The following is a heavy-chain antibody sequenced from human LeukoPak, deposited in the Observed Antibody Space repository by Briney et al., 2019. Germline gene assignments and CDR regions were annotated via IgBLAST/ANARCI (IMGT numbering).Heavy chain of an antibody. J-gene: IGHJ4*02. CDR3: ARDDDYSSFDY. Sequence: SETLSLTCTVSGGSISSSSYYWGWIRQPPGKGLGWIGSIYYSGSTYYNPSLKSRVTTSVDTSKNQFSLKLSSVTAADTAVYYCARDDDYSSFDYWGQGTLVTVSS. CDR2: IYYSGST. CDR1: GGSISSSSYY. V-gene: IGHV4-39*07. D-gene: IGHD5-12*01.